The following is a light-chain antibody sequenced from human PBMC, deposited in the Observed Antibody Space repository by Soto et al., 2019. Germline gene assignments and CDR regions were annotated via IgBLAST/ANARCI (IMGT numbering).Light chain of an antibody. V-gene: IGLV2-14*03. CDR3: SSYTSSSTRV. CDR1: SSDVGGYNY. J-gene: IGLJ1*01. Sequence: QSALTQPASVSGSLGQSITISCTGTSSDVGGYNYVSWYQQHPGKAPKLMIYDVNNRPSGVSNRFSGSKSGNTASLTISGLQAEDEADYYCSSYTSSSTRVFGTGTKVTVL. CDR2: DVN.